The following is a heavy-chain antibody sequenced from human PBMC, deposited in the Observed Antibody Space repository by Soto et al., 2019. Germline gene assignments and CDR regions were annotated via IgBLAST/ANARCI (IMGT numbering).Heavy chain of an antibody. V-gene: IGHV3-30*18. J-gene: IGHJ5*02. CDR2: ISYDGSNK. CDR1: GFTFSSYG. CDR3: AKDKRDSSSWYFWFDP. D-gene: IGHD6-13*01. Sequence: PGGSLRLSCAASGFTFSSYGMHWVRQAPGKGLEWVAVISYDGSNKYYADSVKGRLTISRDNSKSTLYLQMNSLRAEDTAVYYCAKDKRDSSSWYFWFDPWGQGTLVTVSS.